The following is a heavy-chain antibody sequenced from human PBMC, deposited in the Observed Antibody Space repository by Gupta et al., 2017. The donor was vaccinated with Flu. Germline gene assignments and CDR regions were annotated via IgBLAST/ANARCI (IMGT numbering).Heavy chain of an antibody. CDR3: ARGPFYFEY. CDR2: IIVCGGNT. J-gene: IGHJ4*02. Sequence: FGIYGMIWVRPSQVKGLEWVSSIIVCGGNTYYADFVKRRFTFSRDNSKSMLYLQMNSLRAEDTALFYCARGPFYFEYWGRGIRVTGSS. V-gene: IGHV3-23*01. CDR1: FGIYG.